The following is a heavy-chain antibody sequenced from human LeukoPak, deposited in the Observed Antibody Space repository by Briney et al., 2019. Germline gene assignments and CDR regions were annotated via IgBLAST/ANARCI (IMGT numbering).Heavy chain of an antibody. CDR1: GFSVSNNY. Sequence: GGSLRLSCAASGFSVSNNYMSWVRQAPGKGLEWVANIKQDGSEKYYVDSVKGRFTISRDNAKNSLYLQMNSLRAEDTAVYYCARDRVTIFGVVINDYWGQGTLVTVSS. CDR2: IKQDGSEK. J-gene: IGHJ4*02. D-gene: IGHD3-3*01. V-gene: IGHV3-7*01. CDR3: ARDRVTIFGVVINDY.